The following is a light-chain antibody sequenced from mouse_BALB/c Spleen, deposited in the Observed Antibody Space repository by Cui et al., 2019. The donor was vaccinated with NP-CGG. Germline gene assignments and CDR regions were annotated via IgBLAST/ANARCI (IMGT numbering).Light chain of an antibody. CDR1: TRAVTTNNF. Sequence: QAVVTQESALTTSPGETVTLTCRSSTRAVTTNNFANWVQEKPDHLFTGLIGGTNNRAPGVPARFSGSLIGDKAALTITGAQTEDEAIYFCALWYSNHWLFGGGTKLTVL. J-gene: IGLJ1*01. CDR2: GTN. CDR3: ALWYSNHWL. V-gene: IGLV1*01.